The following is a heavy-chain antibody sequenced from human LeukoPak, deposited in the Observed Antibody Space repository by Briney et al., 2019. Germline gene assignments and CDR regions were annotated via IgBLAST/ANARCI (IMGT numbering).Heavy chain of an antibody. Sequence: GGSLRLSCAASGFTFSSYGMHWVRQAPGKGLEWVAVISYDGSNKYYADSVKGRFTISRDNSKNTLYLQMNSLRAEDTAVYYCAKDAGGLDYRGQGTLVTVSS. D-gene: IGHD3-10*01. CDR1: GFTFSSYG. CDR2: ISYDGSNK. V-gene: IGHV3-30*18. CDR3: AKDAGGLDY. J-gene: IGHJ4*02.